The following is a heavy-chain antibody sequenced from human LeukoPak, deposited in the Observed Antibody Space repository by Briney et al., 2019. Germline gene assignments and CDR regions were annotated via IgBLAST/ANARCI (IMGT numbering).Heavy chain of an antibody. CDR3: ARAPRTYGNNGQLDY. J-gene: IGHJ4*02. V-gene: IGHV4-61*01. CDR1: GGSVSSGSYY. CDR2: IYYSGST. Sequence: SETLSLTCTVSGGSVSSGSYYWSWIRQPPGKGLEWIVYIYYSGSTNYNPSLKSRVTISVDTSKNQFSLKLSSVTAADTAVYYCARAPRTYGNNGQLDYWGQGTLVTVSS. D-gene: IGHD1/OR15-1a*01.